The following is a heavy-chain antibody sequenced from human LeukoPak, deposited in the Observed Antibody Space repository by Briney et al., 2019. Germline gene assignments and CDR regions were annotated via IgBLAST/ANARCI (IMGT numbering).Heavy chain of an antibody. CDR3: AREYCSSTSCYNWFDP. J-gene: IGHJ5*02. CDR1: GYTFSGYY. D-gene: IGHD2-2*01. V-gene: IGHV1-2*02. CDR2: INPNSGGT. Sequence: VSVKVSCKASGYTFSGYYMHWVRQAPGQGLEWMGWINPNSGGTKYAQKFQGRVTMTRDTSISTAYMELSRLRYDDTAVYYCAREYCSSTSCYNWFDPWGQGTLVIVS.